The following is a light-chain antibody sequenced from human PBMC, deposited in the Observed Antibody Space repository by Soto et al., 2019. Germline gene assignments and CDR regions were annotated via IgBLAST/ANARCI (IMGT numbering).Light chain of an antibody. CDR3: QHYENSLWT. J-gene: IGKJ1*01. V-gene: IGKV3-20*01. CDR1: QSVSGKK. Sequence: EIVLTQSPDTLSLSPGERVTLSCRASQSVSGKKFAWYQQKPGQAPRLLIYAASTRPAGIPDRFSGSGSGTDVTLPISRLETEEFEVYYCQHYENSLWTFVQGTKVQIK. CDR2: AAS.